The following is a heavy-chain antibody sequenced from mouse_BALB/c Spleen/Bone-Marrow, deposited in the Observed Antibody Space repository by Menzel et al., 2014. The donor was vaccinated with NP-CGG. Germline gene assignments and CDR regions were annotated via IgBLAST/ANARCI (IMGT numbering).Heavy chain of an antibody. Sequence: VKLEESGPGLVKPSQSLSITCTVSGFSLTSYGVHWVRQSPGKGLEWLGVIWSGGSTDYNAAFISRLSISKDNSKSQVFFKMNSLQANDTAIYYCARRKSGKGYFDYWGQGTTLTVSS. J-gene: IGHJ2*01. D-gene: IGHD1-3*01. CDR3: ARRKSGKGYFDY. CDR1: GFSLTSYG. CDR2: IWSGGST. V-gene: IGHV2-2*02.